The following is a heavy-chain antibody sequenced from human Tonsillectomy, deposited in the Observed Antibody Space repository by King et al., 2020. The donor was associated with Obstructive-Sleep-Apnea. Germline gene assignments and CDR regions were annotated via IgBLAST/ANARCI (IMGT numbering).Heavy chain of an antibody. V-gene: IGHV3-23*04. Sequence: VQLVESGGGLVQPGGSLRLSCAASGFTFTNYGITWVRQSPGKGLEWVSAVNSGGQTYYTDSVKGRFTMSRDNSKNTVYLQMNNLRAEDTAVYYCARGITVPEFWGQGTLVTFSS. J-gene: IGHJ4*02. D-gene: IGHD1-14*01. CDR2: VNSGGQT. CDR1: GFTFTNYG. CDR3: ARGITVPEF.